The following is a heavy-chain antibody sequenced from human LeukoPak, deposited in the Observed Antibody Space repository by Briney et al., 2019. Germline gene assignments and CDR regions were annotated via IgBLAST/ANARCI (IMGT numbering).Heavy chain of an antibody. J-gene: IGHJ4*03. CDR3: ARAQYSGSCFDY. D-gene: IGHD1-26*01. CDR2: IYYSGAT. Sequence: PSETLSLTCTVSVGSISGYFWSWVRQAPGAGLDWIGHIYYSGATNYNPSLRSRVTTSVDASKNQFSLKLRSVTAADTAVYYCARAQYSGSCFDYWGQGTLVTVSS. CDR1: VGSISGYF. V-gene: IGHV4-59*13.